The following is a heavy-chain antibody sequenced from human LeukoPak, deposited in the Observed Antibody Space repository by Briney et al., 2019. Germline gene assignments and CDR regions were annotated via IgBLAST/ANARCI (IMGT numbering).Heavy chain of an antibody. CDR3: AREVCSGGSCYDDY. CDR1: GYTFTNYG. CDR2: ISAYNGNT. V-gene: IGHV1-18*01. J-gene: IGHJ4*02. D-gene: IGHD2-15*01. Sequence: ASVKVSCKASGYTFTNYGISWVRQAPGQGLEWMGWISAYNGNTNYAQKLQGRVTMTTDTSTSTAYMELRSLRSDDTAVYYCAREVCSGGSCYDDYWGQGTLVTVSS.